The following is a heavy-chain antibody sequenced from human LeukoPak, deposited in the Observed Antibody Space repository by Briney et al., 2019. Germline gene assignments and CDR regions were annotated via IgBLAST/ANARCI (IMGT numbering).Heavy chain of an antibody. V-gene: IGHV3-53*01. D-gene: IGHD3-22*01. CDR2: IYSGGST. CDR3: ARVTEDNYYDSSGPLGNWYFDL. J-gene: IGHJ2*01. Sequence: PGGSLRLSCAASGFTVSSNYMSWVRQAPGKGLEWVSVIYSGGSTYYADSVKGRFTISRDNSKNTLYLQMNSLRAEDTAVYYCARVTEDNYYDSSGPLGNWYFDLWGRGTLVTVSS. CDR1: GFTVSSNY.